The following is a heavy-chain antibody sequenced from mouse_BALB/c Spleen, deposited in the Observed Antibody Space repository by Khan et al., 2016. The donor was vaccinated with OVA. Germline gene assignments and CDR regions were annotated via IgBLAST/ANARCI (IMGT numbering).Heavy chain of an antibody. Sequence: VRLQQSGPELVKPGASVKISCKASGYIFTDYTMDWVKQSQGKSLEWIGDINPNNGDTFYNQKFKGKATLTVDKSSSTAFMELRSLTSEDTAVYYCARTGDGSLAYWGQGTTLTVSS. CDR2: INPNNGDT. V-gene: IGHV1-18*01. CDR1: GYIFTDYT. D-gene: IGHD1-1*01. J-gene: IGHJ2*01. CDR3: ARTGDGSLAY.